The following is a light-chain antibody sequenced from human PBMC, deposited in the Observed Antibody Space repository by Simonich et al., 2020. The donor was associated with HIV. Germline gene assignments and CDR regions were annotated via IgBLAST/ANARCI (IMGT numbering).Light chain of an antibody. V-gene: IGKV6-21*01. Sequence: EIVLTHSPYFQSVTPKEKVTIPCRASQSIGSSLHWYQPKPDQSPKLLIKYVSQSFSGVPSRFSGSGSGTDFTLTINSLEAEDAATYYCHQSSSLPFTFGPGTKVDIK. J-gene: IGKJ3*01. CDR3: HQSSSLPFT. CDR2: YVS. CDR1: QSIGSS.